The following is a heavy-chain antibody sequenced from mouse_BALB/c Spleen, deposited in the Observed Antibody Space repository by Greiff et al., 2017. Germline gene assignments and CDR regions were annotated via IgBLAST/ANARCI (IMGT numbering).Heavy chain of an antibody. CDR1: GFTFSSYA. CDR2: ISSGGST. CDR3: ARAYGNYVFAY. D-gene: IGHD2-1*01. J-gene: IGHJ3*01. V-gene: IGHV5-6-5*01. Sequence: EVKLMESGGGLVKPGGSLKLSCAASGFTFSSYAMSWVRQTPEKRLEWVASISSGGSTYYPDSVKGRFTISRDNARNILYLQMSSLRSEDTAMYYCARAYGNYVFAYWGQGTLVTVSA.